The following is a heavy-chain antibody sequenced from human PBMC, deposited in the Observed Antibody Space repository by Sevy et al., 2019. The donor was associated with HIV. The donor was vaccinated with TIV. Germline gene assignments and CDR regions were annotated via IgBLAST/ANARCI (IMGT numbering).Heavy chain of an antibody. CDR3: TRSSFDILAGYYGSDAGDGMDV. CDR1: GFIFGDFA. CDR2: IRHKPYGGTK. V-gene: IGHV3-49*04. D-gene: IGHD3-9*01. J-gene: IGHJ6*02. Sequence: GESLKISCTASGFIFGDFAMSWVRQPPGKGLEWVGFIRHKPYGGTKEYAASVKGRFTISRDDSKSIAYLQMNSMKTEDTAVYCCTRSSFDILAGYYGSDAGDGMDVWGQGTTVTVSS.